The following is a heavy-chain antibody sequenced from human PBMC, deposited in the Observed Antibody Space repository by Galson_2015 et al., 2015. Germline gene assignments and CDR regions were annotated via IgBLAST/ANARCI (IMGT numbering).Heavy chain of an antibody. Sequence: SVKVSCKAFGYSFTTSDYMHWVRQAPGQGLEWMGIINSSDGIANYTQNFQGRVTMTRDTSTSTVYIEVSSLRSEDTAVYYCARAADQYFDYWGQGTPVTVSS. CDR3: ARAADQYFDY. V-gene: IGHV1-46*01. D-gene: IGHD4-11*01. J-gene: IGHJ4*02. CDR2: INSSDGIA. CDR1: GYSFTTSDY.